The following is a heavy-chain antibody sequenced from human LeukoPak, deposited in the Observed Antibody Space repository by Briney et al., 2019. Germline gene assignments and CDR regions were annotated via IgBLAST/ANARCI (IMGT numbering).Heavy chain of an antibody. D-gene: IGHD3-22*01. V-gene: IGHV4-59*08. J-gene: IGHJ2*01. CDR2: IYYSGST. Sequence: SETLSLTCSVSGGXISSYYWSWIRQPPGKGLEWLGYIYYSGSTNYNPSLKSRVTISVDTSKNQLSLKLSSVTAADTAVYYCARIYYYDSSGYSTIYWYFDLWGRGTLVTVSS. CDR3: ARIYYYDSSGYSTIYWYFDL. CDR1: GGXISSYY.